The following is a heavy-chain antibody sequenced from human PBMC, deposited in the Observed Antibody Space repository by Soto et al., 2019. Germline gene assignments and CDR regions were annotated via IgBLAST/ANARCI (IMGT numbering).Heavy chain of an antibody. D-gene: IGHD6-13*01. CDR3: ARPHGYSSSCYRGYHGWFDP. CDR1: GGSFSGYY. Sequence: QVQLQQWGAGLLKPSETLSLTCAVYGGSFSGYYWSWIRQPPGKGLAWIGEINHSGSTNYNPSLKSRVTVSLDTSKNQFSLKLSSVTAADTAVYYCARPHGYSSSCYRGYHGWFDPWGQGTLVTVSS. J-gene: IGHJ5*02. V-gene: IGHV4-34*01. CDR2: INHSGST.